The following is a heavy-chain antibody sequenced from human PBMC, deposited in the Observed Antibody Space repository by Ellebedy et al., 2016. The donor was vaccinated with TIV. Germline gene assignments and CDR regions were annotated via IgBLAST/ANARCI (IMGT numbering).Heavy chain of an antibody. CDR3: AREGAYCGGDCPPRFDY. CDR1: GYTFTSYY. Sequence: ASVKVSCKASGYTFTSYYMHWVRQAPGQGLEWMGIINPSGGSTSYAQKFQGRVTMTRDTSTSTVYMELSSLRSEDTAVYYCAREGAYCGGDCPPRFDYWGQGTLVTVSS. V-gene: IGHV1-46*01. J-gene: IGHJ4*02. CDR2: INPSGGST. D-gene: IGHD2-21*02.